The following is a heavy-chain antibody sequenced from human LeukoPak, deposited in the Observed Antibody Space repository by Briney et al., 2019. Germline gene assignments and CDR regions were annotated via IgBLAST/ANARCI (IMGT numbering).Heavy chain of an antibody. CDR2: IYYSGST. J-gene: IGHJ4*02. CDR1: GGSISSSSYY. CDR3: ARHEAQDFDY. V-gene: IGHV4-39*01. Sequence: KTSETLSLTCTVSGGSISSSSYYWGWIRQPPGKGLEWIGSIYYSGSTYYNPSLKSRVTISVDTSKNQFSLKLSSVTATDTAVYYCARHEAQDFDYWGQGTLVTVSS.